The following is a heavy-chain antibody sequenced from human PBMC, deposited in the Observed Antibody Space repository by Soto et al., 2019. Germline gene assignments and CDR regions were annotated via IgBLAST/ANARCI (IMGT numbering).Heavy chain of an antibody. Sequence: ASVKVSCKASGYTFTSYGISWVRQAPGQGLEWMGWISAYNGNTNYAQKLQGRVTMTTDTSTSTAYMELRSLRSDDTAVYYCARDRVVGATTSPFDYWGQGTLVTVSS. V-gene: IGHV1-18*04. CDR2: ISAYNGNT. D-gene: IGHD1-26*01. CDR3: ARDRVVGATTSPFDY. CDR1: GYTFTSYG. J-gene: IGHJ4*02.